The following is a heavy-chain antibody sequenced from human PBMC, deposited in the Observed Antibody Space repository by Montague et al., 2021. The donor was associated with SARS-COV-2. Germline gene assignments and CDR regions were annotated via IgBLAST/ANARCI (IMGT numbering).Heavy chain of an antibody. CDR3: VRRLTGLEPPFDP. CDR1: GHSIRSATYH. V-gene: IGHV4-39*01. D-gene: IGHD1-1*01. J-gene: IGHJ5*02. Sequence: SETLSLTCDVSGHSIRSATYHWAWIRQPPGRGLEWIGNIYYSGSTMYNPSLKSRVTMSVDTSKTQFSLHLILVTAADTAVYYCVRRLTGLEPPFDPWGQGTRVIASS. CDR2: IYYSGST.